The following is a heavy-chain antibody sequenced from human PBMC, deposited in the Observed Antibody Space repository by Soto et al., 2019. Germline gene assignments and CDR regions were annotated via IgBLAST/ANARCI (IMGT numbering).Heavy chain of an antibody. V-gene: IGHV4-61*01. CDR1: GGSFKGGSYS. CDR3: ARDFAYFDS. J-gene: IGHJ4*02. Sequence: PSETLSLTCTVSGGSFKGGSYSWSWIRQPPGKGLEWIGYVYHTGRTSYNPSLKSRVSLSMDTSKNQFSLNLDSVTAADTAVYFCARDFAYFDSWGQGTLLTVSS. CDR2: VYHTGRT. D-gene: IGHD3-3*01.